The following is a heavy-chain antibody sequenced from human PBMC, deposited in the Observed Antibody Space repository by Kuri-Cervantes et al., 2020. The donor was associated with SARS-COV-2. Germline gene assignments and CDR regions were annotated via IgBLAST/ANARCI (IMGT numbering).Heavy chain of an antibody. D-gene: IGHD2-15*01. J-gene: IGHJ6*02. CDR1: GFTFSDYY. CDR3: ARTGLPGWYYYYGMDV. Sequence: GESLKISCAASGFTFSDYYMSWIRQAPGKGLEWVSYISSSSSYTNYADSVKGRFTISRDNAKNSLYPQMNSLRAEDTAVYYCARTGLPGWYYYYGMDVWGQGTTVTVSS. CDR2: ISSSSSYT. V-gene: IGHV3-11*03.